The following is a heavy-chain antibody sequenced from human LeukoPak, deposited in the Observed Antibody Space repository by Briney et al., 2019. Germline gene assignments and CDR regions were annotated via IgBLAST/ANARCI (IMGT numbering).Heavy chain of an antibody. CDR2: INHSGST. V-gene: IGHV4-34*01. CDR3: AGDKYCSSTSCYEGAYYYYGMDV. J-gene: IGHJ6*02. CDR1: GGSFSGYY. Sequence: SETLSLTCAVYGGSFSGYYWSWIRQPPGKGLEWVGEINHSGSTNYNPSLKSRVTISVDTSKNQFSLKLSSVTAADTAVYYCAGDKYCSSTSCYEGAYYYYGMDVWGQGTTVTVSS. D-gene: IGHD2-2*01.